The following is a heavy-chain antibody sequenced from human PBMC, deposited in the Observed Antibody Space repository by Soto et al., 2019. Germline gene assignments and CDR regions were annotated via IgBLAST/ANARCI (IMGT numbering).Heavy chain of an antibody. D-gene: IGHD3-3*01. V-gene: IGHV3-64D*08. CDR3: VKDLYSDDFWSGYYIDGST. CDR1: GFTFSSYG. CDR2: ISSNGGST. J-gene: IGHJ4*02. Sequence: PVGSLRLSCAASGFTFSSYGMHWVRQAPGKGLEYVSAISSNGGSTYYADSVKGRFTISRDNSKNTLYLQMSSLRAEDTAVYYCVKDLYSDDFWSGYYIDGSTWGQGTLVT.